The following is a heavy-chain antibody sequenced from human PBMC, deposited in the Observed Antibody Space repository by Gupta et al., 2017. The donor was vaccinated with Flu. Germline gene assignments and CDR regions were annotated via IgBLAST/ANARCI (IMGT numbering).Heavy chain of an antibody. CDR3: VRGGIQIRGLDLFDF. V-gene: IGHV3-13*01. CDR1: D. CDR2: LGTAGDT. Sequence: DMYWVRQVKGKGLEWVSGLGTAGDTHYADSVKGRFTIYRERAKNSLYLQVNSLRIGDTGVYYCVRGGIQIRGLDLFDFWGQGTLVTVSS. J-gene: IGHJ4*02. D-gene: IGHD5-18*01.